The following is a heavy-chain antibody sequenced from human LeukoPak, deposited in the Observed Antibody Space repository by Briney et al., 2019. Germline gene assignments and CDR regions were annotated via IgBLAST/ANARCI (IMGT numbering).Heavy chain of an antibody. V-gene: IGHV4-31*03. CDR2: IYYSGST. J-gene: IGHJ4*02. D-gene: IGHD3-3*01. CDR3: ARGGTICSLAR. Sequence: SETLSLTCTVSGGSISSGGYYWSWIRQHPGKGLEWIGNIYYSGSTYYSPSLKSRITISIDTSKNQFSLKLSSVTAADTAVYYCARGGTICSLARWGQGTLVTVSS. CDR1: GGSISSGGYY.